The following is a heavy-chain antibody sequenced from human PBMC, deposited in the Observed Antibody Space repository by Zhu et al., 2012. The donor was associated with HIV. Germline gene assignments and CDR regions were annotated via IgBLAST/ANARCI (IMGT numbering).Heavy chain of an antibody. D-gene: IGHD3-10*01. CDR1: GGSISSYY. CDR3: ANMYYYGSGVIIVVLFDI. Sequence: QVQLQESGPGLVKPSETLSLTCTVSGGSISSYYWSWIRQPPGKGLEWIGYIYTSGSTNYNPSLKSRVTISVDTSKNQFSLKLSSVTAADTAVYYCANMYYYGSGVIIVVLFDIVGPRDNGHRLF. J-gene: IGHJ3*02. V-gene: IGHV4-4*09. CDR2: IYTSGST.